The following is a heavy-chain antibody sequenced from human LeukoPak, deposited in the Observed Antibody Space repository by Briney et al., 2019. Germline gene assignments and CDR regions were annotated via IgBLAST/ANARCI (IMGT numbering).Heavy chain of an antibody. D-gene: IGHD3-10*01. CDR3: ARAERRINLARGVFGSHFDS. V-gene: IGHV4-34*01. Sequence: PSETLSLTCAVSGGSFSRPFWSWIRQTPGKGLEWIGEIDHSGRTDYNPSLEGRVTMSVDTSKNQFSLRLTSVTAADMAVYFCARAERRINLARGVFGSHFDSWGQGTLVSVSS. J-gene: IGHJ5*01. CDR2: IDHSGRT. CDR1: GGSFSRPF.